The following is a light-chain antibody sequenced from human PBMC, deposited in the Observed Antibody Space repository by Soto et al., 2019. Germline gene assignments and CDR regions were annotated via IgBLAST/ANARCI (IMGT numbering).Light chain of an antibody. Sequence: DIQMTQSPSSVSASVGDRVTITCRASQGISRWLAWYQQKPGKAPKFLIYATSSFQSGVPSRFSGSGSGTDFTRTISSLQPEDFATYYCQQANSFPITFGQGTRLEIK. CDR3: QQANSFPIT. CDR2: ATS. V-gene: IGKV1-12*01. CDR1: QGISRW. J-gene: IGKJ5*01.